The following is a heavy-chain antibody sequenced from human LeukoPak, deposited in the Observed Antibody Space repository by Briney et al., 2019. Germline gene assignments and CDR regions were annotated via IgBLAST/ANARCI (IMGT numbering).Heavy chain of an antibody. V-gene: IGHV1-2*06. CDR2: INPNSGDT. CDR1: GYTFTAYH. D-gene: IGHD2-2*01. Sequence: ASVTVSCTASGYTFTAYHMHWVRQAPGQGLEWMGRINPNSGDTNYAQKFQGRVTMTRDTSISTAYMELSRPRSDDTAVYYCARDYCSSTSCLFDYWGQGTLVSVSS. J-gene: IGHJ4*02. CDR3: ARDYCSSTSCLFDY.